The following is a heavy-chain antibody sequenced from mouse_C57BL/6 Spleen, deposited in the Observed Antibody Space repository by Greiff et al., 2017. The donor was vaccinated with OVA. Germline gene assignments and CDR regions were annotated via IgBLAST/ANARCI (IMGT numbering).Heavy chain of an antibody. CDR3: ARNHYYGSSPYYFDY. CDR2: IDPEDGET. Sequence: DVKLQESGAELVKPGASVKLSCTASGFNIKDYYMHWVKQRTEQGLEWIGRIDPEDGETKYAPKFQGKATITADTSSNTAYLQLSSLTSEDTAVYYCARNHYYGSSPYYFDYWGQGTTLTVSS. V-gene: IGHV14-2*01. D-gene: IGHD1-1*01. J-gene: IGHJ2*01. CDR1: GFNIKDYY.